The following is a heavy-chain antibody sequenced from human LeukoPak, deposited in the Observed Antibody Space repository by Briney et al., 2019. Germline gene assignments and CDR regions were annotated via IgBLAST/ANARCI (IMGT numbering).Heavy chain of an antibody. CDR1: GGSISSYY. V-gene: IGHV4-59*08. D-gene: IGHD3-22*01. Sequence: SETLSLTCTVSGGSISSYYWSWIRQPPGKGLEWIGYIYYSGSTNYNPSLKSRVTISVDTSKNQFSLKLSSVTAADTAVYYCASALPANYYDSSGYYYFDYWGQGTLVTVSS. CDR2: IYYSGST. CDR3: ASALPANYYDSSGYYYFDY. J-gene: IGHJ4*02.